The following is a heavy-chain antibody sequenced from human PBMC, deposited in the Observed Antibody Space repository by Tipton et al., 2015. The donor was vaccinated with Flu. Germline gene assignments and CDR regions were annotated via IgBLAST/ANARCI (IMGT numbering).Heavy chain of an antibody. Sequence: QLMQSGAEVKKPGASVKVSCKASGYTFIGYYMHWVRQAPGQGLEWMGWINPNSGGTNYAQKFQGRATMTRDTSISTAYMELSRLRSDDTAVYYCARSRRYIGTNGFDPWGQGTLVTVSS. CDR2: INPNSGGT. D-gene: IGHD1-26*01. CDR1: GYTFIGYY. CDR3: ARSRRYIGTNGFDP. V-gene: IGHV1-2*02. J-gene: IGHJ5*02.